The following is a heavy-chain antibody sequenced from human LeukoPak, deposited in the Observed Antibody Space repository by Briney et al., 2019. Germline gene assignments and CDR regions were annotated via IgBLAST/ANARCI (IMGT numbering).Heavy chain of an antibody. J-gene: IGHJ6*02. CDR3: ARPSIAAAGTYDYYYYGMDV. CDR2: IIPIFGTA. Sequence: PVKVSCKASGGTFSSYAISWVRQAPGQGLEWMGGIIPIFGTANYAQKFQGRVTITADESTSTAYMELSSLRSEDTAVYYCARPSIAAAGTYDYYYYGMDVWGQGTTVTVSS. CDR1: GGTFSSYA. V-gene: IGHV1-69*13. D-gene: IGHD6-13*01.